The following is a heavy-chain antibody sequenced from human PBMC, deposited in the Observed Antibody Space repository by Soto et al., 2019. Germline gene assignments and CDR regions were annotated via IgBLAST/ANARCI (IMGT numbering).Heavy chain of an antibody. CDR2: ISGSNGAT. CDR1: GYNFINYG. D-gene: IGHD5-12*01. V-gene: IGHV1-18*04. J-gene: IGHJ5*01. Sequence: HVQLVQSGAEVKKPGASVKVSCKFSGYNFINYGMTWVRQAPGQGLEWMGWISGSNGATHYAQRFQGRVTLTTDTSTNTVYMGLRSLRLDDTAVYYCARDSKWLIINGNWFDSWGQGTLVTVSS. CDR3: ARDSKWLIINGNWFDS.